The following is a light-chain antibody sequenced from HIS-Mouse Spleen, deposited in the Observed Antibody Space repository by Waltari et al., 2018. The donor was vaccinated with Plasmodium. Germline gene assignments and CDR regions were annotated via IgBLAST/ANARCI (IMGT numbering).Light chain of an antibody. Sequence: DIQMTHSPSTLSASVGDKVHITCRASQSISSRLAWWQQKPGKAPKLLIYKASSLESGVPSRFSGSGSGTEFTLTISSLQPDDFATYYCQQYNSYSWTFGQGTKVEIK. CDR2: KAS. J-gene: IGKJ1*01. V-gene: IGKV1-5*03. CDR1: QSISSR. CDR3: QQYNSYSWT.